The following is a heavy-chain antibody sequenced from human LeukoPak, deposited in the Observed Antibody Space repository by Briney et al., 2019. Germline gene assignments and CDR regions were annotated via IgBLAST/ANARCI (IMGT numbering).Heavy chain of an antibody. D-gene: IGHD5-18*01. CDR1: GFTFSSYA. CDR3: AKFHTAMVQGLFDY. CDR2: ISGSGGST. V-gene: IGHV3-23*01. Sequence: GGSLRLSCAASGFTFSSYAMSWVRQAPGRGLEWVSAISGSGGSTYYADSVKGRFTISRDNSKNTLYLQMNSLRAEDTAVYYCAKFHTAMVQGLFDYWGQGTLVTVSS. J-gene: IGHJ4*02.